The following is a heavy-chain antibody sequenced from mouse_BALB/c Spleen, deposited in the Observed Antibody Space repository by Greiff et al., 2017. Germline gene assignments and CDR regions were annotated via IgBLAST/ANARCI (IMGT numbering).Heavy chain of an antibody. Sequence: VKLQESGPGLVAPSQRLSITCTVSGFSLTGYGVNWVRQPPGKGLEWLGMIWGDGSTDYNSALKSRLSTSKDNAKSQVFLKMNSLQTDDTARYYCARGVRTFAYWGQGTLVTVS. CDR2: IWGDGST. D-gene: IGHD2-14*01. V-gene: IGHV2-6-7*01. CDR3: ARGVRTFAY. CDR1: GFSLTGYG. J-gene: IGHJ3*01.